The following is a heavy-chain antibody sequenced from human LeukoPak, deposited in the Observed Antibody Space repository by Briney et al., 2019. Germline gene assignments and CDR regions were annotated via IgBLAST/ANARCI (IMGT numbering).Heavy chain of an antibody. CDR2: INPNSGGT. CDR1: GYTFTGDY. CDR3: ASGSNVDTAMASDYFDY. D-gene: IGHD5-18*01. J-gene: IGHJ4*02. V-gene: IGHV1-2*02. Sequence: ASVKVSCKASGYTFTGDYIHWVRQAPGQGPEWMGWINPNSGGTNYAQKFQGRVTMTRDTSINTAYMELSRLRSDDTAVYYCASGSNVDTAMASDYFDYWGQGTLVTVSS.